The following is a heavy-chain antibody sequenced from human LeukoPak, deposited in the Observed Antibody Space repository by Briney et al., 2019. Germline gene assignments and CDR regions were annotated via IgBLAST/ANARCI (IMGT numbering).Heavy chain of an antibody. CDR1: GYTFTSYG. J-gene: IGHJ4*02. Sequence: ASVQFSSKASGYTFTSYGISWVRRAPGQGLEWMGWIIAYNGNTNYAQKLQSRVTMTTDTSTSTAYMELRSLRSDDTAVYYCARDGSSGRCHAHWGQGTLVTVSS. V-gene: IGHV1-18*01. CDR2: IIAYNGNT. D-gene: IGHD6-19*01. CDR3: ARDGSSGRCHAH.